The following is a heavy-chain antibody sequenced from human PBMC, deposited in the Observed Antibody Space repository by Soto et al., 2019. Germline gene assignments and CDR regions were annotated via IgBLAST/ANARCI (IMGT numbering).Heavy chain of an antibody. J-gene: IGHJ4*02. D-gene: IGHD3-22*01. V-gene: IGHV1-18*01. CDR1: GYTFTSYG. Sequence: ASGKVSCKASGYTFTSYGISWVRQAPGQGLEWMGWISAYNGNTNYAQKLQGRVTMTTDTSTSTAYMELRSLRSDDTAVYYCARDQVYDSSGYVDYWGQGTLVTVSS. CDR2: ISAYNGNT. CDR3: ARDQVYDSSGYVDY.